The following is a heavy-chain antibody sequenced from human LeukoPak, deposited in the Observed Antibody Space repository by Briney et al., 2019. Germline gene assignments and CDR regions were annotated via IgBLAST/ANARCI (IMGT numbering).Heavy chain of an antibody. CDR2: ISGSGGST. J-gene: IGHJ4*02. CDR3: TTDVATVNDY. CDR1: GFTFSSYA. Sequence: GGSLRLSCAASGFTFSSYAMSWVRQAPGKGLEWVSAISGSGGSTYYADSVKGRFTISRDNSKNTLYLQMNSLKTEDTAVYYCTTDVATVNDYWGQGTLVTVSS. D-gene: IGHD5-12*01. V-gene: IGHV3-23*01.